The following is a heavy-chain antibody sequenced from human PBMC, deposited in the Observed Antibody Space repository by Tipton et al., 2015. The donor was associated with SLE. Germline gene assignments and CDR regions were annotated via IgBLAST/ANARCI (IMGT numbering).Heavy chain of an antibody. CDR3: ARGYGFMTTVTDDAFDI. V-gene: IGHV4-34*01. J-gene: IGHJ3*02. D-gene: IGHD4-11*01. Sequence: LRLSCAASGFTFSSYAMSWVRQPPGKGLEWIGEINHSGSTNYNPSLKSRVTISVDTSKNQFSLKLSSVTAADTAVYYCARGYGFMTTVTDDAFDIWGQGTMVTVSS. CDR2: INHSGST. CDR1: GFTFSSYA.